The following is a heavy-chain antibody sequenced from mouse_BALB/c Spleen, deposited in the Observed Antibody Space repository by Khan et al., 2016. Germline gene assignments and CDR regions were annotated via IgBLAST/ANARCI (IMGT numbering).Heavy chain of an antibody. V-gene: IGHV1-9*01. CDR2: ILPGSGST. J-gene: IGHJ3*01. Sequence: VQLQESGAELMKPGASVKISCKATGYTFSRYWIEWVKERPGHGLEWIGEILPGSGSTDYHEKFKGKATFTSETSSNTAYIQLSGLTSEDSAVYYCARGAYWGQGTLVTVSA. CDR3: ARGAY. CDR1: GYTFSRYW.